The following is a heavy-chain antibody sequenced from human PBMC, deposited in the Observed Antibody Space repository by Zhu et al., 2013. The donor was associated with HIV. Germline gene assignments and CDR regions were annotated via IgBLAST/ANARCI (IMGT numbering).Heavy chain of an antibody. Sequence: QVQLVQSGAEVKKPGASVKVSCKASGYTFTSYAMHWVRQAPGQRLEWMGWINAGNGNTKYSQKFQGRVTITRDTSASTAYMELSSLRSEDTAVYYCARGLQRHGGXTSEVFSDYWGQGTLVTVSS. CDR3: ARGLQRHGGXTSEVFSDY. V-gene: IGHV1-3*01. CDR2: INAGNGNT. CDR1: GYTFTSYA. J-gene: IGHJ4*02. D-gene: IGHD3-16*01.